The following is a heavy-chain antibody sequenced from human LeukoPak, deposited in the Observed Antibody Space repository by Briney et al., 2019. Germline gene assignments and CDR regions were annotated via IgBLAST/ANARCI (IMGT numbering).Heavy chain of an antibody. D-gene: IGHD3-3*01. CDR1: GGSISSYY. J-gene: IGHJ3*02. Sequence: SETLSLTCTVSGGSISSYYWSWIRQPAGKGPEWIGRIYTSGSTYYNPSLKSRVTISVDTSKNQFSLKLSSVTAADTAVYYCALLYRSRRAFDIWGQGTMVTVSS. CDR3: ALLYRSRRAFDI. CDR2: IYTSGST. V-gene: IGHV4-4*07.